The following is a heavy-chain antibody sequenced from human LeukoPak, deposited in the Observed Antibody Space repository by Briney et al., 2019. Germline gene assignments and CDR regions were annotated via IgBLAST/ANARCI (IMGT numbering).Heavy chain of an antibody. CDR1: GGSISSSSYY. V-gene: IGHV4-39*07. J-gene: IGHJ6*03. Sequence: SETLSLTCTVSGGSISSSSYYWGWIRQPPGKGLEWIGSIYYSGSTYYNPSLKSRVTISVDTSKNQFSLKLSSVTAADTAVYYCARDRGIAVAGRKRLWRYMDVWGKGTTVTVSS. CDR2: IYYSGST. D-gene: IGHD6-19*01. CDR3: ARDRGIAVAGRKRLWRYMDV.